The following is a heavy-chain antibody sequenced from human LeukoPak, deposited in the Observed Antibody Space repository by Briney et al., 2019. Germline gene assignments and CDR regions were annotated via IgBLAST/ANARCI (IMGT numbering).Heavy chain of an antibody. Sequence: PSETLSLTCTVSGGSISSGDYYWSWIRQPPGKGLEWIAYMYYSGSTYYNPSLKSRVTMSADTSKNQLSLKLSSVTAADTAVYYCTRPYYYDSRIDPWGQGILVTVSS. CDR2: MYYSGST. CDR3: TRPYYYDSRIDP. D-gene: IGHD3-22*01. J-gene: IGHJ5*02. CDR1: GGSISSGDYY. V-gene: IGHV4-30-4*01.